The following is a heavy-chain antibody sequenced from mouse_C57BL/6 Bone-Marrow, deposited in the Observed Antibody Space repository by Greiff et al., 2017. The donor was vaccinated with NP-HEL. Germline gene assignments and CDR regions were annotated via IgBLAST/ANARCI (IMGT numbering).Heavy chain of an antibody. D-gene: IGHD1-1*01. CDR1: GFTFSDYY. Sequence: DVHLVESGGGLVQPGGSLKLSCAASGFTFSDYYMYWVRQTPEKRLEWVAYISNGGGSTYYPDTVKGRFTISRDNAKNTLYLQMSRLKSEDTAMYYCARQDYGSNWYFDVWGTGTTVTVSS. CDR3: ARQDYGSNWYFDV. J-gene: IGHJ1*03. V-gene: IGHV5-12*01. CDR2: ISNGGGST.